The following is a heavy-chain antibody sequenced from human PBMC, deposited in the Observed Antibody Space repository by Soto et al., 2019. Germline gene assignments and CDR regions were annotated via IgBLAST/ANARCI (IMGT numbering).Heavy chain of an antibody. CDR3: AKGQRVLRFLEWLLRNTYYYYYMDV. CDR2: ISGSGGST. J-gene: IGHJ6*03. V-gene: IGHV3-23*01. Sequence: PGGSMRLSCSASGFPFSSYAMSWVRQAPGKGLEWVSAISGSGGSTYYADSVKGRFTISRDNSKNTLYLQMNSLRAEDTAVYYCAKGQRVLRFLEWLLRNTYYYYYMDVWGKGTTVTVSS. CDR1: GFPFSSYA. D-gene: IGHD3-3*01.